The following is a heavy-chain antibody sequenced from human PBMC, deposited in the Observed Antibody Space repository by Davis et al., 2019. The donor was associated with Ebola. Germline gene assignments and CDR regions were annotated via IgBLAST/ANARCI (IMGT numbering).Heavy chain of an antibody. CDR1: GGTFSSYA. J-gene: IGHJ5*02. CDR3: ARDISEAGSTRFDP. D-gene: IGHD6-13*01. CDR2: IIPIFGTA. Sequence: SVKVSCKASGGTFSSYAISWVRQAPGQGLEWMGGIIPIFGTANYAQKFQGRVTITADESTSTAYMELSSLRSEDTAVYYCARDISEAGSTRFDPWGQGTLVTVYS. V-gene: IGHV1-69*13.